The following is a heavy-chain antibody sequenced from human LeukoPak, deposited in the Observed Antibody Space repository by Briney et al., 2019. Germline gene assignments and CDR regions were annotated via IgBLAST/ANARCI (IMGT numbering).Heavy chain of an antibody. CDR1: GFIFHDHG. J-gene: IGHJ4*02. D-gene: IGHD6-19*01. Sequence: PGGSLRLTCAASGFIFHDHGMDWVRQAPGKGLEWVAVIAADGGVKQYADFVKGRFSLSRDNSKNTLFLEMNGLTVEDTAVYYCAREATWGQWYFDLWGQGAPVTVSS. CDR3: AREATWGQWYFDL. V-gene: IGHV3-30*03. CDR2: IAADGGVK.